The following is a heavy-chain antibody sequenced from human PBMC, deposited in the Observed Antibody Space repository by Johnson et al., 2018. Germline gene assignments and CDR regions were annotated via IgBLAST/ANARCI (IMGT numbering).Heavy chain of an antibody. V-gene: IGHV3-15*01. J-gene: IGHJ3*02. D-gene: IGHD3-22*01. CDR1: GFTFDDYT. CDR3: YTMYYYDSSGYWSGAFDI. Sequence: VQLVESGGVVVQPGGSLRLSCAASGFTFDDYTMHWVRQAPGKGLEWVGRIKSKTDGGTTDYAAPVKGRFTISRDDSKNTLYLQMNSLKTEDTDLYYFYTMYYYDSSGYWSGAFDIWGQGTMVTVSS. CDR2: IKSKTDGGTT.